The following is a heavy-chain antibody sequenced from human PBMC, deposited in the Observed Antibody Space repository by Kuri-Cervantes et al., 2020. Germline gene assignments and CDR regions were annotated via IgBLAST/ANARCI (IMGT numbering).Heavy chain of an antibody. CDR3: ARTPAAGGGDN. J-gene: IGHJ4*02. CDR2: IKPGGSDE. Sequence: GGSLRLSCAASGFTFSTYWMSWVRQAPGEGLEWVASIKPGGSDEYYLDSVKGRFTISRDNAKNSLYLQMNSLRAEDTAVYYCARTPAAGGGDNWGQGTLVTVSS. CDR1: GFTFSTYW. D-gene: IGHD5-24*01. V-gene: IGHV3-7*03.